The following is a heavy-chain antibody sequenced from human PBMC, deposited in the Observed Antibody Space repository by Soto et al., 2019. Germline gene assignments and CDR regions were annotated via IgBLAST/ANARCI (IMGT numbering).Heavy chain of an antibody. J-gene: IGHJ1*01. Sequence: GGSLRLSCAASGFSFSKFAIIWVRQAPWKGQEWVSGITGSGVTIEYAASVKGRFTISRDNSKNTVYLQMNSLRAEDTDLYFCAKDALPCDALWLVADWGQGTMLTVSS. CDR2: ITGSGVTI. CDR3: AKDALPCDALWLVAD. CDR1: GFSFSKFA. D-gene: IGHD6-19*01. V-gene: IGHV3-23*01.